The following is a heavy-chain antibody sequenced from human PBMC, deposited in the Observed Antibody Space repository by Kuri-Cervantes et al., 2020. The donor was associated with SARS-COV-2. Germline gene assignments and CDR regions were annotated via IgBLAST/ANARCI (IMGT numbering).Heavy chain of an antibody. D-gene: IGHD5-24*01. V-gene: IGHV5-10-1*01. CDR2: IDPSDSYT. J-gene: IGHJ5*02. CDR3: ARWDGFALDL. CDR1: GYSFSTSW. Sequence: GESLKISCKGSGYSFSTSWMHWVRQMPGKGLEWMGRIDPSDSYTDYRPSFQGHVTISVDRSINTAYMQWSDLKSSDTAVYFCARWDGFALDLWGQGTLVTVSS.